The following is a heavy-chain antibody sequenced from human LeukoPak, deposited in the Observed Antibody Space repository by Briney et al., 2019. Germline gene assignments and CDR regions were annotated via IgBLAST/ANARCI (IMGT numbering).Heavy chain of an antibody. CDR3: ARDRPNYYDSSGHYYRRDGDY. Sequence: PGGSLRLSCVASGFTFSTYAMSWVRQTPGKGLEWVSSITSRDGTTYYADSVKGRFTISRDNSENTLFLQMNSLRAEDTAVYYCARDRPNYYDSSGHYYRRDGDYWGQGTLVTVSS. J-gene: IGHJ4*02. V-gene: IGHV3-23*01. D-gene: IGHD3-22*01. CDR1: GFTFSTYA. CDR2: ITSRDGTT.